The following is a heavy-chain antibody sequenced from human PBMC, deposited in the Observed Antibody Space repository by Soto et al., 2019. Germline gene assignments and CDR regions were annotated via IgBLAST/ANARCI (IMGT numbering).Heavy chain of an antibody. J-gene: IGHJ4*02. CDR2: ISGTGGST. V-gene: IGHV3-23*01. D-gene: IGHD6-19*01. CDR3: AKVYSSGWYDENFDD. CDR1: VFTFSGYA. Sequence: WGSLRLSCVSPVFTFSGYAMSWVRQAPGQGLEWVSSISGTGGSTYYADSVKGRFTISRDTSKNTLYLQMNSLRAEDTAVYYCAKVYSSGWYDENFDDWGQGTLVTVSS.